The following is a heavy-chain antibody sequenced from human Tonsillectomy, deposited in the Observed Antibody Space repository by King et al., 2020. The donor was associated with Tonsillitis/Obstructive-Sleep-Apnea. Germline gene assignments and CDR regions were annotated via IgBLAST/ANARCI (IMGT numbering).Heavy chain of an antibody. Sequence: VQLVESGGVVVQPGGSLRLSCAAAGFTFDDYSMNWVRQAPGKGLGVVSLITGEGGTTYYADSVKGRFTISRDNSKNSLYLQMNSLRSEDTALYYCAKGRTFYYYYMDVWGKGTTVTVSS. J-gene: IGHJ6*03. CDR3: AKGRTFYYYYMDV. V-gene: IGHV3-43*01. CDR1: GFTFDDYS. D-gene: IGHD3-16*01. CDR2: ITGEGGTT.